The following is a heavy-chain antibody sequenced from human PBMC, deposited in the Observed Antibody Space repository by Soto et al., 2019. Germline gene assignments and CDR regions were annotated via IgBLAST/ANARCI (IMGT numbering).Heavy chain of an antibody. CDR3: ARRYYGGNYWYFDL. Sequence: QVQLQESGPGLVKPSETLSLTCTVSGGSISTYYWSWIRQPPGKGLEWIGYIHYSGSTNYNPSLKSRVAIPVDTSKNQFSLKLTSVTAADTAVYYCARRYYGGNYWYFDLWGRGTLVTVSS. D-gene: IGHD4-17*01. J-gene: IGHJ2*01. CDR1: GGSISTYY. CDR2: IHYSGST. V-gene: IGHV4-59*08.